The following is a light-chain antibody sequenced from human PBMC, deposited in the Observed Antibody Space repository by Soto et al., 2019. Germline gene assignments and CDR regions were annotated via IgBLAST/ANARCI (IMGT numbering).Light chain of an antibody. J-gene: IGLJ1*01. CDR3: TSYAGSNNFFYV. Sequence: QSALTQPPSASGSPGQSVTISCTGTSSDVGGYNYVSRYQQHPGKAPKLMIYEVSKRPSGVPDRFSGSKSGNTASLTVSGLQAEDEADYYCTSYAGSNNFFYVFGTGTKVTVL. CDR2: EVS. V-gene: IGLV2-8*01. CDR1: SSDVGGYNY.